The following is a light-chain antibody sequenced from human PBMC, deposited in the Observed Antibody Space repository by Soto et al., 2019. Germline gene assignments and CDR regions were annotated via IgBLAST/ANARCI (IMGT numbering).Light chain of an antibody. CDR2: DAS. J-gene: IGKJ1*01. Sequence: EIVLTQSPGTLSLSPGERATLSCRASQSVSSSNLAWYQQKPGQAPRLLIYDASSRATGIPDRFSGSGSGTDFTLTISRLEPEDFAVYSCQQYASSPQTFGQGTKVEIK. CDR1: QSVSSSN. CDR3: QQYASSPQT. V-gene: IGKV3-20*01.